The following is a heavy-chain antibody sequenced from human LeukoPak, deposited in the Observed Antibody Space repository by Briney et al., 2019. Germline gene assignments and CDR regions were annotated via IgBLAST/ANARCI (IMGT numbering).Heavy chain of an antibody. CDR3: ARGPPPGRWFDP. Sequence: SETLSLTCTVSGGSISSYYWSWIRQPPGKGLEWIGEINHSGSTNYNPSLKSRVTISVDTSKNQFSLKLSSVTAADTAVYYCARGPPPGRWFDPWGQGTLVTVSS. CDR1: GGSISSYY. CDR2: INHSGST. V-gene: IGHV4-34*01. D-gene: IGHD1-14*01. J-gene: IGHJ5*02.